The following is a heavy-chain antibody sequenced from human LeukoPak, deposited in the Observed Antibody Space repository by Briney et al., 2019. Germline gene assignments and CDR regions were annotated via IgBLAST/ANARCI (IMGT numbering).Heavy chain of an antibody. CDR3: ARATIRYFDWFPGSFDY. J-gene: IGHJ4*02. D-gene: IGHD3-9*01. CDR1: GFTVSSNY. V-gene: IGHV3-53*01. CDR2: IYSGGST. Sequence: GGSLRLPCAASGFTVSSNYMSWVRQAPGKGLEWVSVIYSGGSTYYADSVKGRFTISRDNSKNTLYLQMNSLRAEDTAVYYCARATIRYFDWFPGSFDYWGQGTLVTVSS.